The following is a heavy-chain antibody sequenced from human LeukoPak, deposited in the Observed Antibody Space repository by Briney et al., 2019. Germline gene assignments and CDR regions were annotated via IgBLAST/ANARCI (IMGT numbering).Heavy chain of an antibody. CDR2: ISSSSSYI. J-gene: IGHJ5*02. CDR3: ERTVKGVFSYHDFWSGYFYPDNRFDP. V-gene: IGHV3-21*01. Sequence: GGSLRLSCAASGFTFSSYSMNWVRQAPGKGLEWVSSISSSSSYIYYADSVKGRFTISRDNAKNSLYLQMNSLRAEDTAVYYCERTVKGVFSYHDFWSGYFYPDNRFDPWGQGTLVTVSS. D-gene: IGHD3-3*01. CDR1: GFTFSSYS.